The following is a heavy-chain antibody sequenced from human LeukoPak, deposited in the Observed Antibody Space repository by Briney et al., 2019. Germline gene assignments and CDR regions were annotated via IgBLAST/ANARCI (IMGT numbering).Heavy chain of an antibody. V-gene: IGHV4-59*11. J-gene: IGHJ6*03. CDR2: IYYSGST. Sequence: SETLSLTCTVSGGSISSHYWSWIRRPPGKGLEWIGYIYYSGSTNYNPSLKSRVTISVDTSKNQFSLKLSSVTAADTAVYYCARERSAGTYYYYYYMDVWGKGTTVTVSS. CDR1: GGSISSHY. CDR3: ARERSAGTYYYYYYMDV. D-gene: IGHD6-13*01.